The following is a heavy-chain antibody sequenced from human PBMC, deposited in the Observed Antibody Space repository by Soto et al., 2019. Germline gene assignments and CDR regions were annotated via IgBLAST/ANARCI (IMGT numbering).Heavy chain of an antibody. Sequence: EVQLVESGGGLGQPGRSLRLSCAASGFTFDDYAMHWVRQVPGKGLEWVSGINWNSGSIGYGDSVKGRFAISRDNAKNALHLQMNSLSAEDTAFYYCVKDESINWYSGHFRHWGQGTLVTVS. D-gene: IGHD6-13*01. J-gene: IGHJ1*01. CDR3: VKDESINWYSGHFRH. CDR2: INWNSGSI. V-gene: IGHV3-9*01. CDR1: GFTFDDYA.